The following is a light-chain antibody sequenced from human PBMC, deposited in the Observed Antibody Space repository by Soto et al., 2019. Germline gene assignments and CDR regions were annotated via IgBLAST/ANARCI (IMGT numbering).Light chain of an antibody. CDR3: QQYGSSPQVLT. CDR1: QSVSSSY. Sequence: EIVLTQSPGTLSLSPGERATLSCRASQSVSSSYLAWYQQKPGQAPRLLIYGASSRATGIPDRFSGSGSGTYFTLTSSRLEPEDFAVYYCQQYGSSPQVLTFGGGTKVEIK. V-gene: IGKV3-20*01. CDR2: GAS. J-gene: IGKJ4*01.